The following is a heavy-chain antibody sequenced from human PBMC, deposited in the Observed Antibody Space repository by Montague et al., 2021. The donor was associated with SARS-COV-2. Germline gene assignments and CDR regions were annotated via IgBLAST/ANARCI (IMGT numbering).Heavy chain of an antibody. CDR3: ASELADYGDFDY. CDR1: GFTFSSYA. D-gene: IGHD4-17*01. CDR2: ISYDASNK. V-gene: IGHV3-30-3*01. J-gene: IGHJ4*02. Sequence: SLRLSCAASGFTFSSYAMHWVRQAPGKGLEWVAVISYDASNKYYADSVKGRFTISRDNSKNTLYLQMNSLRAEDTAVYYCASELADYGDFDYWGQGTLVTVSS.